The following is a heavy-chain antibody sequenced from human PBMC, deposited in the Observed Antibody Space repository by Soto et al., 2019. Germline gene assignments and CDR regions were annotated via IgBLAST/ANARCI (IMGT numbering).Heavy chain of an antibody. D-gene: IGHD3-3*01. CDR3: ARDSVRILEWLLPTNYYYYMDV. J-gene: IGHJ6*03. V-gene: IGHV3-7*01. CDR2: IKQDGGEK. CDR1: GFTFSSYW. Sequence: GGSLRLSCAASGFTFSSYWMSWVRQAPGKGLEWVANIKQDGGEKYYVDSVKGRFTISRDNAKNSLYLQMNSLRAEDTAVYYCARDSVRILEWLLPTNYYYYMDVWGKGTTVTVSS.